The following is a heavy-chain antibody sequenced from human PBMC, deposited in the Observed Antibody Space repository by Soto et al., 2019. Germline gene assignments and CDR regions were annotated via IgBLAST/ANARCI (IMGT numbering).Heavy chain of an antibody. J-gene: IGHJ4*02. Sequence: SETLSLTCTVSGGSISSYYWTWLRQPPGKGLEWIGYIYYSGSTNYNPSLKSRVTISVDTSKNQFSLKLSSVTAADTAVYYCARRWGRTFDYWGQGTLVTVSS. D-gene: IGHD7-27*01. V-gene: IGHV4-59*08. CDR2: IYYSGST. CDR1: GGSISSYY. CDR3: ARRWGRTFDY.